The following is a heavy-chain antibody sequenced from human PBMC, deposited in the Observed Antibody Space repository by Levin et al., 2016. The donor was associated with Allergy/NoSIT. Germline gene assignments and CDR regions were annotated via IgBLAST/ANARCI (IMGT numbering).Heavy chain of an antibody. J-gene: IGHJ4*02. CDR3: ARGKVLAFRTTVTTGEYYFDY. Sequence: WVRQAPGQGLEWMGWINPNSGGTNYAQKFQGRVTMTRDTSISTAYMELSRLRSDDTAVYYCARGKVLAFRTTVTTGEYYFDYWGQGTLVTVSS. V-gene: IGHV1-2*02. CDR2: INPNSGGT. D-gene: IGHD4-11*01.